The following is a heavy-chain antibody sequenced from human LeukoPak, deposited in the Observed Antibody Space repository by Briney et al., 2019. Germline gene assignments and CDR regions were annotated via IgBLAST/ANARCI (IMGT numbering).Heavy chain of an antibody. D-gene: IGHD6-13*01. Sequence: GGSLRLSCAASGFTISSYWMTWVRQAPGKGLEWVANIKQDGSEKYYVDSVKGRFTISRDNAKNSLYLQMNSLRAEDTAVYYCARAGYSDYWGQGTLVTVSS. CDR3: ARAGYSDY. CDR1: GFTISSYW. CDR2: IKQDGSEK. V-gene: IGHV3-7*04. J-gene: IGHJ4*02.